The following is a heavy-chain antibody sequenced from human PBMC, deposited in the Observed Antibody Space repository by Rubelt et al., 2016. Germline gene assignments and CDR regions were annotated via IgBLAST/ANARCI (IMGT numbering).Heavy chain of an antibody. V-gene: IGHV3-48*04. Sequence: EVQLVESGGGLEQPGGSLRLSCAASGFTFSSYSMNWVRQAPGKGLEWVSYISSSGSTIYYADSVKGRFTISRDNAKNSLYLQMNSLRAEDTAVYYCTTEVIVPAADRYYYYGMDVWGQGTTVTVSS. J-gene: IGHJ6*02. D-gene: IGHD2-2*01. CDR3: TTEVIVPAADRYYYYGMDV. CDR1: GFTFSSYS. CDR2: ISSSGSTI.